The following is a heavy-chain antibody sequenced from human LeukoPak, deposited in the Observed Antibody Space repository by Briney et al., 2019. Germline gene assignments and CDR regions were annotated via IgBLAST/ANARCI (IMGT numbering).Heavy chain of an antibody. CDR3: TAGVSRGD. CDR1: GLSFSTAW. J-gene: IGHJ4*02. CDR2: IKSKSDDGTA. Sequence: PGGSLRLSCAASGLSFSTAWMGWVRQAPGKGLEWVGRIKSKSDDGTAVYTAPVKGRFTISRDDSKNTLFLEMNSLKTEDTAVYYCTAGVSRGDWGQGTLVTVSS. V-gene: IGHV3-15*01. D-gene: IGHD3-10*01.